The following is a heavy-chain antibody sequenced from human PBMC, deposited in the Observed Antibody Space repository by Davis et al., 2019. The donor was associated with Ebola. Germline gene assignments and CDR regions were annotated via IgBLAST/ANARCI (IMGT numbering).Heavy chain of an antibody. CDR2: SRNIDSRYST. CDR3: VTENWYRFES. CDR1: GFTFSAYY. D-gene: IGHD1/OR15-1a*01. V-gene: IGHV3-72*01. Sequence: GESLKISCAVSGFTFSAYYMDWLRLTPGKGLEWVGLSRNIDSRYSTEYAASVRGRFTISRDDSKKSMYLQMNSLRTEDTAVYYCVTENWYRFESWGQGTLVTVSS. J-gene: IGHJ4*02.